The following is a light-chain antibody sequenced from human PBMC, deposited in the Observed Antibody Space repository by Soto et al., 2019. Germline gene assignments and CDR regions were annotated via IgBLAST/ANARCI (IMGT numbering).Light chain of an antibody. CDR2: SNN. V-gene: IGLV1-44*01. J-gene: IGLJ3*02. Sequence: QSVLTQPPSASGTPGQRVTISCSGSSSNIGSNTVNWYQQLPGTAPKLLIYSNNQRPSGVPDRFSGSKSGTSASLAISGLQSEDEADYYCAAWDDSLSGPVFGGGTKLIVL. CDR3: AAWDDSLSGPV. CDR1: SSNIGSNT.